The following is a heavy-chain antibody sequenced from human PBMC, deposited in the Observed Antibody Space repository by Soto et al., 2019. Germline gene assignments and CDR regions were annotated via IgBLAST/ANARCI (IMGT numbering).Heavy chain of an antibody. CDR1: GGSFSGYY. D-gene: IGHD2-8*01. V-gene: IGHV4-34*01. Sequence: SETLSLTCAVYGGSFSGYYWSWIRQPPGKGLEWIGKINHSGSTNYDPSLKSRVTISVDTSKNQFSLKLSSVTAADTAVYYCARGIRYCTNGVCYRDRIDYWGQGTVVTVSS. CDR2: INHSGST. J-gene: IGHJ4*02. CDR3: ARGIRYCTNGVCYRDRIDY.